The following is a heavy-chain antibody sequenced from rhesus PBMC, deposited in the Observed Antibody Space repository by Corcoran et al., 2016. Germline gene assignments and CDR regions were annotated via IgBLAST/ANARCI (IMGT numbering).Heavy chain of an antibody. CDR3: AREIYGLDS. J-gene: IGHJ6*01. CDR1: GGSISGGYY. CDR2: IYGNSARN. Sequence: QVQLQESGPGLVKPSETLSLTCAVSGGSISGGYYWGWIRQHPGKGLGWIGNIYGNSARNYYNPSLKGRVTISKDTSKNQFSLKLSSVAAADTAVYYCAREIYGLDSWGQGVVVTVSS. V-gene: IGHV4S7*01.